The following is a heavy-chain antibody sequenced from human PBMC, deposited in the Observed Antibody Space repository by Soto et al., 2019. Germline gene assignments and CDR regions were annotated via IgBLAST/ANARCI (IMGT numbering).Heavy chain of an antibody. Sequence: GGSLRLSCAACGFTFSSYGMHWVRQAPGKGLEWVAVIWYHGNSMYYADSVKGRFTISRDNSKNTLYLQMNNLRAEDTAVYYCARYNTGHSDYWGQGTLVTVSS. J-gene: IGHJ4*02. D-gene: IGHD1-20*01. V-gene: IGHV3-33*01. CDR1: GFTFSSYG. CDR2: IWYHGNSM. CDR3: ARYNTGHSDY.